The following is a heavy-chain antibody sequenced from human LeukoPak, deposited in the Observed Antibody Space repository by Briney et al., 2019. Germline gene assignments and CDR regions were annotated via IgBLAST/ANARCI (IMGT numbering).Heavy chain of an antibody. CDR2: IYYSGST. V-gene: IGHV4-30-4*01. D-gene: IGHD3-22*01. Sequence: SETLSLTCTVSGGSISSGDYYWSWIRQPPGKGLEWIGYIYYSGSTYYNPSLKSRITISVDTSKNQFSLKLSSVTAADTAVYYCARCVLGYDSSGYYGNDAFDIWGQGTMVTVSS. J-gene: IGHJ3*02. CDR3: ARCVLGYDSSGYYGNDAFDI. CDR1: GGSISSGDYY.